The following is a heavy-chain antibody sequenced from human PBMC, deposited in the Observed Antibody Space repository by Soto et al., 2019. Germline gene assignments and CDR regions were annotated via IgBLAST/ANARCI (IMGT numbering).Heavy chain of an antibody. Sequence: SDTLCLTCDDYGWAFSLYSWNCFRQPPGKGLELIGEINHSGSTNYNPSLKSRVTISVDTSKNQFSLKLSSVTAVDTAVYYCARVSGIYYYGMDVWGQGTTVT. V-gene: IGHV4-34*01. CDR3: ARVSGIYYYGMDV. D-gene: IGHD3-10*01. CDR2: INHSGST. CDR1: GWAFSLYS. J-gene: IGHJ6*02.